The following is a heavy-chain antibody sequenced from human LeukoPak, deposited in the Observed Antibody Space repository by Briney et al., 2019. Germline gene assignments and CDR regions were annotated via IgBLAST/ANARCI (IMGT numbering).Heavy chain of an antibody. V-gene: IGHV1-18*01. Sequence: ASVKVSCKASGYTFTSYGISWVRQAPGQGLEWMGWFSAYNGNTNYAQKLQGRVTMTTDTSTSTAYMELRSLRSDDTAVYYCARDPTVTDIVVVVAASNWFDPWGQGTLVTVSS. CDR1: GYTFTSYG. CDR2: FSAYNGNT. J-gene: IGHJ5*02. D-gene: IGHD2-15*01. CDR3: ARDPTVTDIVVVVAASNWFDP.